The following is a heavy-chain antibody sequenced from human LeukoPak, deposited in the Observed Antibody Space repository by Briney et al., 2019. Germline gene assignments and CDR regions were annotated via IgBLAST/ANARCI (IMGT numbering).Heavy chain of an antibody. CDR1: GGSFSGYY. Sequence: PSETLSLTCAVYGGSFSGYYWSWIRQPPGKGLEWIGEINHSGSTNYNPSLKSRVTISVDTSKNQFSLELSSVTAADTAVYYCARGRPLLWFGPFDYWGQGTLVTVSS. CDR2: INHSGST. D-gene: IGHD3-10*01. J-gene: IGHJ4*02. V-gene: IGHV4-34*01. CDR3: ARGRPLLWFGPFDY.